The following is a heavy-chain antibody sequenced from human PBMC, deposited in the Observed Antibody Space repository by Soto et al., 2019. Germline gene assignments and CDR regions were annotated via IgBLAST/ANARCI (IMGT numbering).Heavy chain of an antibody. V-gene: IGHV3-23*01. CDR1: GFTFGNYA. J-gene: IGHJ4*02. Sequence: EVQLLESGGGLVQPGGSLRLSCAASGFTFGNYAFSWVRQAPGKGLEWVSVISGGGDATYYPDSVKGRFTTSRDNSKNKVYLQMISLRAEDTAVYYCATKSLAAITLPALYYFEYWGQGTLVTVSS. D-gene: IGHD2-2*01. CDR2: ISGGGDAT. CDR3: ATKSLAAITLPALYYFEY.